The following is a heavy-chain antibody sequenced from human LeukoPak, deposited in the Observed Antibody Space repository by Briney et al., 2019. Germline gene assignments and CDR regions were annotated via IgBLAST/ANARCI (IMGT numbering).Heavy chain of an antibody. D-gene: IGHD3-22*01. Sequence: SETLSLTCTVCGGSISSYYWSWIRQPPGKGLEWIGYIYYSGSTNYNPSLKSRVTISVDTSKNQFSLKLSSVTAADTAVYYCARHTHYYDSSPDYWGQGTLVTVSS. J-gene: IGHJ4*02. V-gene: IGHV4-59*08. CDR2: IYYSGST. CDR3: ARHTHYYDSSPDY. CDR1: GGSISSYY.